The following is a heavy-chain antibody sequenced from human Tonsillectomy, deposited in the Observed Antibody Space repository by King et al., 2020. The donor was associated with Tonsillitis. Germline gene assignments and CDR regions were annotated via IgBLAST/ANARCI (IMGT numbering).Heavy chain of an antibody. J-gene: IGHJ4*02. D-gene: IGHD1-26*01. V-gene: IGHV3-30*02. CDR2: IRDDGSNL. Sequence: FTFTTYGLHWVRQAPRKVLEWVGFIRDDGSNLYYTDTVRGRFTISRDNSTNTEYLQMKSLRTEDTDVSYCAKDPHIPWGRFFDYWGQGTLVTVSS. CDR3: AKDPHIPWGRFFDY. CDR1: FTFTTYG.